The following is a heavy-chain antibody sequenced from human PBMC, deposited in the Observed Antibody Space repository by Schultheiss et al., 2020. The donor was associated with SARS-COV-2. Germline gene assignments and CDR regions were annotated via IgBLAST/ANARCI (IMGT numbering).Heavy chain of an antibody. CDR2: ISGSGGST. CDR3: AKREGDSGSYYNDGRASNFDY. Sequence: GESLKISCAASGFTFSSYGMHWVRQAPGKGLEWVSAISGSGGSTYYADSVKGRFTISRDNSKNTLYLQMNSLRAEDTAVYYCAKREGDSGSYYNDGRASNFDYWGQGTLVTVSS. D-gene: IGHD3-10*01. V-gene: IGHV3-23*01. CDR1: GFTFSSYG. J-gene: IGHJ4*02.